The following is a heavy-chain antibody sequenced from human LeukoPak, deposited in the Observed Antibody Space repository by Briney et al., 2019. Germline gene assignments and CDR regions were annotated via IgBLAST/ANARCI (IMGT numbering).Heavy chain of an antibody. CDR1: GFTFSGSA. Sequence: QPGGSLILSCAASGFTFSGSAMHWVRQASGKGLEWVGRIRSKANSYSTAYAASVKGRFTISRDDSKNTAYLQMNSLKTEDTAVYYCTRLTTVTRTYYYYYMDVWGKGTTVTVSS. D-gene: IGHD4-17*01. CDR3: TRLTTVTRTYYYYYMDV. V-gene: IGHV3-73*01. J-gene: IGHJ6*03. CDR2: IRSKANSYST.